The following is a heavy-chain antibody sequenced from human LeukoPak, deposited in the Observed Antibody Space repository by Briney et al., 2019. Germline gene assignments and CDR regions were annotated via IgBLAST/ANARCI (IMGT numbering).Heavy chain of an antibody. V-gene: IGHV3-48*03. J-gene: IGHJ3*02. Sequence: GGSLRLSCAASGFTFSSYEMNWVRQAPGKGLEWVSYISSSGSTIYYADSVKGRFTISRDNAKNSLYLQMNSLRAEDTAVYYCAKLERYSYGSNAFDIWGQGTMVTVSS. CDR2: ISSSGSTI. CDR3: AKLERYSYGSNAFDI. CDR1: GFTFSSYE. D-gene: IGHD5-18*01.